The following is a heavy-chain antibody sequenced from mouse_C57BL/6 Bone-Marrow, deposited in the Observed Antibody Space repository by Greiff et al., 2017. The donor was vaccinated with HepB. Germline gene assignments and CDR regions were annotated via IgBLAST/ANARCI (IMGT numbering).Heavy chain of an antibody. V-gene: IGHV10-3*01. Sequence: DVHLVESGGGLVQPKGSLKLSCAASGFTFNTYAMHWVRQAPGKGLEWVARISSKSSNYATYYADSVKDRFTISRDDSQSMLYLQMNNLKTEDTAMYYCVRKPPDYYGSSYEYFDVWGTGTTVTVSS. D-gene: IGHD1-1*01. CDR2: ISSKSSNYAT. J-gene: IGHJ1*03. CDR3: VRKPPDYYGSSYEYFDV. CDR1: GFTFNTYA.